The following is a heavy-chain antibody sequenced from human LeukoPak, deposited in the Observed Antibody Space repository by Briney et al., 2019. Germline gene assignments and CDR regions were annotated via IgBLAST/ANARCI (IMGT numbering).Heavy chain of an antibody. Sequence: GGSLRLSCAASGFTFSRYSMNWVRQAPGRGLEWVSSISSSGSYIYYADSLKGRFTISRDNAKNSLYLQMNSLRAEDTAVYFCARDRIIYGDYGDAFDIWGQGTMVTVSS. CDR3: ARDRIIYGDYGDAFDI. V-gene: IGHV3-21*01. D-gene: IGHD4-17*01. CDR2: ISSSGSYI. CDR1: GFTFSRYS. J-gene: IGHJ3*02.